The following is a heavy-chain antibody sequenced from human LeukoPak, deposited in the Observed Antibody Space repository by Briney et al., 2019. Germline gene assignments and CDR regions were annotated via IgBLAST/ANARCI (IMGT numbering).Heavy chain of an antibody. J-gene: IGHJ4*02. D-gene: IGHD4-17*01. V-gene: IGHV4-59*08. CDR3: ASYGDYLSGYFDY. CDR2: IYYSGST. CDR1: GGSISSYY. Sequence: PSETLSLTCTVSGGSISSYYWSWIRQPSGKGLEWIGYIYYSGSTNYNPSLKSRVTISVDTSKNQFSLKLSSVTAADTAVYYCASYGDYLSGYFDYWGQGTLVTVSS.